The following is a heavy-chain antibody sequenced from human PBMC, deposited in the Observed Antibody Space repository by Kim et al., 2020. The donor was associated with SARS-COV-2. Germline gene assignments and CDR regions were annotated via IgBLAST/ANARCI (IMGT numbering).Heavy chain of an antibody. D-gene: IGHD3-10*01. V-gene: IGHV3-33*01. CDR3: ARDRPHYYGSGSYRVDYGMDV. CDR2: IWYDGSNK. J-gene: IGHJ6*02. CDR1: GFTFSSYG. Sequence: GGSLRLSCAASGFTFSSYGMHWVRQAPGKGLEWVAVIWYDGSNKYYADFVKGRFTISRDNSKNTLYLQMNSLRAEDTAVYYCARDRPHYYGSGSYRVDYGMDVWGQGTTVTVSS.